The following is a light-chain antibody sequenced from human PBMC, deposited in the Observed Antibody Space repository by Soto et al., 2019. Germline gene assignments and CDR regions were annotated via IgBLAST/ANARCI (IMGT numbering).Light chain of an antibody. CDR3: SSYTSISVV. CDR1: SSDIGAYNY. V-gene: IGLV2-14*01. Sequence: QSALTQPASVSGSPGQSITISCTGTSSDIGAYNYVSWYQQHPGKAPKLMIYDVSNRPSGVSNRFSGSKSGNTASLTISGLQAEDEADYYCSSYTSISVVFGGGTKLT. J-gene: IGLJ2*01. CDR2: DVS.